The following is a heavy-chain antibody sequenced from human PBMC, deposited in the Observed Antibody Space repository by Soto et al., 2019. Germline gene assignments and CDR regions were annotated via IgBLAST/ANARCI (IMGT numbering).Heavy chain of an antibody. Sequence: ASVEVSWEASGYAFESYGMSWVRQATEQGLEWMGWISAYNGNTNYAQKLQGRVTMTTDTSTSTAYMELRSLRSDDTAVYYCARDGSGYYYWSNNWFDPWGHGTLVTVSS. CDR3: ARDGSGYYYWSNNWFDP. V-gene: IGHV1-18*01. CDR1: GYAFESYG. D-gene: IGHD3-22*01. J-gene: IGHJ5*02. CDR2: ISAYNGNT.